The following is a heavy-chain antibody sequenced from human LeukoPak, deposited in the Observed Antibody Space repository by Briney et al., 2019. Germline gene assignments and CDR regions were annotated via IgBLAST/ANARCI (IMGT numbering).Heavy chain of an antibody. Sequence: GSLRLSCAASGFTFSSYWMSWVRQAPGKGLEWVANIKQDGSEKYYVDSVKGRFTISRDNAKNSLYLQMNSLRAEDTAVYYCARHKDYGDYFVLGDWGQGTLVTVSS. D-gene: IGHD4-17*01. CDR3: ARHKDYGDYFVLGD. CDR1: GFTFSSYW. CDR2: IKQDGSEK. V-gene: IGHV3-7*03. J-gene: IGHJ4*02.